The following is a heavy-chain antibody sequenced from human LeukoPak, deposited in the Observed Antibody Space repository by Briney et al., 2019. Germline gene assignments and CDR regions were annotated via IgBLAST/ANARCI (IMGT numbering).Heavy chain of an antibody. V-gene: IGHV3-9*01. CDR2: ISWNSGSI. J-gene: IGHJ4*02. D-gene: IGHD3-22*01. CDR1: GFTFDDYA. CDR3: AKDTSHYYDSSGTDY. Sequence: SLRLSCAASGFTFDDYAMHWVRQAPGKGLEWVSGISWNSGSIGYADSVKGRFTISRDNAKNSLYLQMNSLRAEDTALYYCAKDTSHYYDSSGTDYWGQGTLVTVSS.